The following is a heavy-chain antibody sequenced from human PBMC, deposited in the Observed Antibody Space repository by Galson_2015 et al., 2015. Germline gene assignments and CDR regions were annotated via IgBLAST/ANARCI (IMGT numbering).Heavy chain of an antibody. CDR2: IYPGDSDT. V-gene: IGHV5-51*01. CDR1: GYSLTSYW. CDR3: ARGNGYCSSTSCYRWFDP. J-gene: IGHJ5*02. D-gene: IGHD2-2*01. Sequence: QSGAEVKKPGESLKISCKGSGYSLTSYWIGWVRQMPGKGLEWMGIIYPGDSDTRYSPSFQGQVTISADKSIGTAYLQWSSLKASDTAMYYCARGNGYCSSTSCYRWFDPWGQGTLVTVSS.